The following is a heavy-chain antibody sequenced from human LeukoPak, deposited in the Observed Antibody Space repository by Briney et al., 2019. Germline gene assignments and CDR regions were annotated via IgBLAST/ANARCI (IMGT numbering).Heavy chain of an antibody. Sequence: PSGTLSITCAVSGGSISSNNWWSWVRQPPGKGLEWIGEIYHHGATNYNPSLKSRVTLSVDKSKNQFSLELISVTAADTAVYYCARGPSVAAHLDYWGQGTLVTVSS. V-gene: IGHV4-4*02. D-gene: IGHD5-12*01. J-gene: IGHJ4*02. CDR1: GGSISSNNW. CDR2: IYHHGAT. CDR3: ARGPSVAAHLDY.